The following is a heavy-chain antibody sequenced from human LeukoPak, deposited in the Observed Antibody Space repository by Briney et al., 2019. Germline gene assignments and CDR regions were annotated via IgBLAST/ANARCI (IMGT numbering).Heavy chain of an antibody. Sequence: SETLSLTCTVSGDSISNYYWSWIRQPAGKGLEWIGRIYTSGSTNYNPSLKSRVTILLDTSKNQFSLKLSSVTAADTAVYYCARASPSWVFDYWGQGTLVTVSS. V-gene: IGHV4-4*07. J-gene: IGHJ4*02. CDR1: GDSISNYY. D-gene: IGHD7-27*01. CDR2: IYTSGST. CDR3: ARASPSWVFDY.